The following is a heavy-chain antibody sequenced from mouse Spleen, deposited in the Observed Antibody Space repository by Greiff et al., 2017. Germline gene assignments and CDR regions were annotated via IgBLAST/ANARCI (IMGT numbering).Heavy chain of an antibody. CDR1: GYTFTSYW. D-gene: IGHD1-1*01. CDR3: ANYYDGSYYFDY. J-gene: IGHJ2*01. Sequence: VQLQQPGAELVRPGTSVKLSCKASGYTFTSYWMHWVKQRPGQGLEWIGVIDPSDSYTNYNQKFKGKATLTVDTSSSTAYMQLSSLTSEDSAVYYCANYYDGSYYFDYWGQGTTLTVSS. V-gene: IGHV1-59*01. CDR2: IDPSDSYT.